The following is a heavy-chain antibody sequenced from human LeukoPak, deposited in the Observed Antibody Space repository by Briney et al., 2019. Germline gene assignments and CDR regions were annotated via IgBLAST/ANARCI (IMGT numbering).Heavy chain of an antibody. Sequence: SETLSLTCTVSGGSISSYYWSWIRQPPGKGLEWIGYTYTSGSTNYNPSLKSRVTISVDTSKNQFSLKLSSVTAADTAVYYCARHIGGGIEDMDVWGKGTKVIVSS. J-gene: IGHJ6*03. D-gene: IGHD3-16*02. CDR1: GGSISSYY. V-gene: IGHV4-4*09. CDR3: ARHIGGGIEDMDV. CDR2: TYTSGST.